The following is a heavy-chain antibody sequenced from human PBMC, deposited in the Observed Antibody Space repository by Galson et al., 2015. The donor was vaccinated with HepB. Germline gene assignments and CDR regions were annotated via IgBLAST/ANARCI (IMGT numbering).Heavy chain of an antibody. V-gene: IGHV4-59*01. CDR1: GGSISSYY. CDR2: IYYSGST. D-gene: IGHD6-19*01. Sequence: ETLSLTCTVSGGSISSYYWSWIRQPPGKGLEWIGYIYYSGSTNYNPSLKSRVTISVDTSKNQFSLKLSSVTAADTAVYYCASAGSIAVADHFDYWGQGTLVTVSS. CDR3: ASAGSIAVADHFDY. J-gene: IGHJ4*02.